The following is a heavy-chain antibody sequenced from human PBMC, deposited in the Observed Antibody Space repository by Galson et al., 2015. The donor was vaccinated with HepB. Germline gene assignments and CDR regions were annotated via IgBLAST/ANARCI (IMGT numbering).Heavy chain of an antibody. Sequence: SVKVSCKASGYTFTGYYIHWVRQAPGQGLEWLGWINPYSGDTNYAQKFQGRVTMTRDTSITTAYMDLSRLRSDDTAVYYCARDLRDFWSGFPDYYYYYFDVWGKGTTVTVSS. CDR1: GYTFTGYY. J-gene: IGHJ6*03. CDR2: INPYSGDT. D-gene: IGHD3-3*01. CDR3: ARDLRDFWSGFPDYYYYYFDV. V-gene: IGHV1-2*02.